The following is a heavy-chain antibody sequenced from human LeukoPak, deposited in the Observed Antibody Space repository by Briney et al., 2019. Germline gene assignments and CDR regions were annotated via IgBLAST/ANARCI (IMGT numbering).Heavy chain of an antibody. CDR2: ISYDGPNK. Sequence: GGSLRLSCAASGFTFNNYGMHWVRQAPGKGLEWVAVISYDGPNKYYADSVKGRFTISRDNSKNTLYLQMNSLRAEDTAVYYCAREVVYSSGWYDYWGQGTLVTVSS. CDR3: AREVVYSSGWYDY. CDR1: GFTFNNYG. V-gene: IGHV3-30*03. D-gene: IGHD6-19*01. J-gene: IGHJ4*02.